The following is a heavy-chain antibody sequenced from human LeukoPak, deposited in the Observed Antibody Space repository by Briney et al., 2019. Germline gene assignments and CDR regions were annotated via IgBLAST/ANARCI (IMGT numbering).Heavy chain of an antibody. CDR2: IYYSGST. V-gene: IGHV4-59*08. J-gene: IGHJ2*01. D-gene: IGHD6-19*01. CDR1: GGSISSYY. CDR3: ARHKGSRYSSGWYQKGGAWYFDL. Sequence: SETLSLTCTVSGGSISSYYWSWIRQPPGKGLEWIGYIYYSGSTNYNPSLKSRVTISVDTSKNRFSLKLSSVTAADTAVYYCARHKGSRYSSGWYQKGGAWYFDLWGRGTLVTVSS.